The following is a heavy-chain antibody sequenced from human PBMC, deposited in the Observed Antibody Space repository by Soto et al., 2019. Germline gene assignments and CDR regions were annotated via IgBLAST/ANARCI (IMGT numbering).Heavy chain of an antibody. CDR2: ISGSGGST. D-gene: IGHD6-19*01. Sequence: EVQLLESGGGLVQPGGSLRLSCAASGFTFSSYAMSWVRQAPGKGLEWVSAISGSGGSTYYADSVKGRFTISRENSKNTLYLQLNSLRGEDTSVYYCAKGISSGWYAEYWGQGNLVTVSS. CDR1: GFTFSSYA. J-gene: IGHJ4*02. V-gene: IGHV3-23*01. CDR3: AKGISSGWYAEY.